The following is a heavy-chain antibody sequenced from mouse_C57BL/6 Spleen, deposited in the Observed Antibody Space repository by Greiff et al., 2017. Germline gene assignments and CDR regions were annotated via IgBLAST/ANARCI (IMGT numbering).Heavy chain of an antibody. Sequence: VQLQQSGPELVKPGASVKISCKASGYTFTDYYMNWVKQSHGKSLEWIGDINPNNGGTSYNQKFKGKATLTVDKSSSTAYMELRSLTSEDSAVYYCARWGSNYPWFAYWGQGTLVTVSA. V-gene: IGHV1-26*01. CDR3: ARWGSNYPWFAY. CDR2: INPNNGGT. D-gene: IGHD2-5*01. CDR1: GYTFTDYY. J-gene: IGHJ3*01.